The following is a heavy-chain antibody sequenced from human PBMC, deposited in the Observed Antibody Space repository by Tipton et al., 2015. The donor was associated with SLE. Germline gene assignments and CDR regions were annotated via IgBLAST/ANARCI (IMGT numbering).Heavy chain of an antibody. CDR1: GFTFSSYA. CDR2: ISYDGRNK. V-gene: IGHV3-30*04. CDR3: AREGSEAEYFQH. D-gene: IGHD6-6*01. J-gene: IGHJ1*01. Sequence: SLRLSCAASGFTFSSYAMHWVRQAPGKGLEWVAVISYDGRNKYSADSVKGRFTISRDNSKNTLYLQMNSLRAEDTAVYYCAREGSEAEYFQHWGQGTLVTVSS.